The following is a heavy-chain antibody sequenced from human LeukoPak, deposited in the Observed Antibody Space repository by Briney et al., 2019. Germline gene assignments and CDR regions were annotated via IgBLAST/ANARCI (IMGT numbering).Heavy chain of an antibody. CDR3: ARWSYYDSSGHRANFDYYMDV. CDR2: ISSSSSYI. Sequence: GGSLRLSCAASGFTFSSYSMNWVRQAPGKGLECVSSISSSSSYIYYADSVKGRFTISRDNSKNSLYLQMNSLRAEDTAVYYCARWSYYDSSGHRANFDYYMDVWGKGTTVTISS. J-gene: IGHJ6*03. V-gene: IGHV3-21*01. D-gene: IGHD3-22*01. CDR1: GFTFSSYS.